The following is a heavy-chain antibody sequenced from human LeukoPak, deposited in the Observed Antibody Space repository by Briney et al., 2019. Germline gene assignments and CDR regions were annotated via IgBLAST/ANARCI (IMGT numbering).Heavy chain of an antibody. D-gene: IGHD6-19*01. CDR2: IYYSGST. CDR3: ARVQIAVAGYAFDI. V-gene: IGHV4-30-4*07. J-gene: IGHJ3*02. Sequence: LSLTCAVSGGSISSGGYSWSWIRQAPGKGLEWIGYIYYSGSTYYNPSLKSRVSISVDTSKNQFSLKLSSVTAADTAVYYCARVQIAVAGYAFDIWGQGTMVTVSS. CDR1: GGSISSGGYS.